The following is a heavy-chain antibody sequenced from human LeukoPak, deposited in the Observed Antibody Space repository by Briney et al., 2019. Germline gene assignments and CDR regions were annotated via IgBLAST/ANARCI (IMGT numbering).Heavy chain of an antibody. D-gene: IGHD6-19*01. CDR2: ISPYNGNK. CDR1: GYDFTSVG. V-gene: IGHV1-18*01. J-gene: IGHJ4*02. Sequence: GASVKVSCKASGYDFTSVGFTWVRRAPGQGLEWMGWISPYNGNKRYAQKFQGRVVMTTDTSTTTAYMELRGLRFNDTAVYYCARAGSGSGWYFDYWGQGTLVTVSS. CDR3: ARAGSGSGWYFDY.